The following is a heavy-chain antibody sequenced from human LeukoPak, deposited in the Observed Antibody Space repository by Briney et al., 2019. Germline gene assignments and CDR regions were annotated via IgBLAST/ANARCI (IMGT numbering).Heavy chain of an antibody. J-gene: IGHJ4*02. CDR3: ARDTRVYYYDSSGSDDY. CDR1: GYTFTSYG. D-gene: IGHD3-22*01. CDR2: ISAYNGNT. V-gene: IGHV1-18*01. Sequence: ASVKVSCKASGYTFTSYGISWVRQAPGQGLEWMGWISAYNGNTNYAQKLQGRVTMTTDTSTSTAYMELRILRSDDTAVYYCARDTRVYYYDSSGSDDYWGQGTLVTVSS.